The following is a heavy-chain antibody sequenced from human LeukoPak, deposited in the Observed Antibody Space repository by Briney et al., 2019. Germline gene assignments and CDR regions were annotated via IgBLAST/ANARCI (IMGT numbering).Heavy chain of an antibody. Sequence: SQTLSLTCTVSGGSISTSSYYWGWIRQPPGKGLEWIGNIHNSESTYYNPSLKSRVTMSVDTSKNQFSLKLSSVTAADTAVYYCARQVTFGYAFAYYFDYWGQGSLVTVSS. V-gene: IGHV4-39*01. D-gene: IGHD5-18*01. J-gene: IGHJ4*02. CDR3: ARQVTFGYAFAYYFDY. CDR2: IHNSEST. CDR1: GGSISTSSYY.